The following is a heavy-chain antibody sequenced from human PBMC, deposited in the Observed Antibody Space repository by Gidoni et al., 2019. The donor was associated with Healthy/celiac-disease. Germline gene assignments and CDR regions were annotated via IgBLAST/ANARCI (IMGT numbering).Heavy chain of an antibody. J-gene: IGHJ6*03. CDR2: ISSSSSYT. CDR3: ARVASGSYYFTYYYYYYYMDV. D-gene: IGHD3-10*01. CDR1: GFTFSDSY. Sequence: QVQLVESGGGLVKPGGSLRLSFAASGFTFSDSYMDWTRQAPGKGLEWVSYISSSSSYTNYADSVKGRFTISRDNAKNSLYLQMNSLRAEDTAVYYCARVASGSYYFTYYYYYYYMDVWGKGTTVTVSS. V-gene: IGHV3-11*06.